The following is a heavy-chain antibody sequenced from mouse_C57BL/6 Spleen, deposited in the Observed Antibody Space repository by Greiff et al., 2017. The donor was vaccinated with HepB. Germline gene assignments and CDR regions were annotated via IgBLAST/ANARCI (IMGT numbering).Heavy chain of an antibody. J-gene: IGHJ3*01. CDR3: ASITTVVAKEPY. Sequence: QVQLKQPGAELVKPGASVKLSCKASGYTFTSYWMHWVKQRPGQGLEWIGMIHPNSGSTNYNEKFKSKATLTVDKSSSTAYMQLSSLTSEDSAVYYCASITTVVAKEPYWGQGTLVTVSA. D-gene: IGHD1-1*01. V-gene: IGHV1-64*01. CDR1: GYTFTSYW. CDR2: IHPNSGST.